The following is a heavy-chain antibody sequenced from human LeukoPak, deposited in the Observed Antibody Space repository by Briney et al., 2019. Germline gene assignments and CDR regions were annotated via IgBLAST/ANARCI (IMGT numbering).Heavy chain of an antibody. V-gene: IGHV4-38-2*02. CDR1: GYSISSGYY. CDR2: MHYSGST. Sequence: PSETLSLTCTVSGYSISSGYYWGWIRQSPETGLEWIGSMHYSGSTYYNPSLNSRVTISVDTSKNQFSLKLTSVTAADTAVYYCCGSGWFAGPFGYWGQGALVTVSS. CDR3: CGSGWFAGPFGY. J-gene: IGHJ4*02. D-gene: IGHD6-19*01.